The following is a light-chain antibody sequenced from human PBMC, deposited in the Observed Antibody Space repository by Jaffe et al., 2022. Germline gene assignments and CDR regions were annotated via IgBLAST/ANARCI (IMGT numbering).Light chain of an antibody. Sequence: DIQMTQSPSSLSASVGDRVTITCRASQSISNFLNWYQQKPGKAPKLLIYAASSLQSGVPSRFSGSGSGTEFTLTISSLQPEDFATYYCQQSYRTPWTFGQGTKVEIK. CDR3: QQSYRTPWT. CDR2: AAS. CDR1: QSISNF. V-gene: IGKV1-39*01. J-gene: IGKJ1*01.